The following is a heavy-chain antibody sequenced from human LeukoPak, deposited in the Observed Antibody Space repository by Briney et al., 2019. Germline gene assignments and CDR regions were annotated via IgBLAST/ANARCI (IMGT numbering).Heavy chain of an antibody. CDR2: ISWEGHTT. CDR3: TRDTDFGWPTNYFDQ. Sequence: GGSPRLSCVASGFTFADYATHWVRQAPGKGLQWVSLISWEGHTTYYADSVRGRFTLSRDNTKNSLFLEMKSLTTDGAAFYYCTRDTDFGWPTNYFDQGGQGTLVSASS. V-gene: IGHV3-43*01. J-gene: IGHJ4*02. CDR1: GFTFADYA. D-gene: IGHD4/OR15-4a*01.